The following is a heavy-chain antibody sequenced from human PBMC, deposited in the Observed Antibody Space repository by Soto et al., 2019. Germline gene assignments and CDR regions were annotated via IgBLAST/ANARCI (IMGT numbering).Heavy chain of an antibody. D-gene: IGHD3-16*01. V-gene: IGHV4-34*01. CDR3: ARTGASTSLSFFDN. CDR1: GGSLSGYY. Sequence: SETLSLTCAVYGGSLSGYYWSWLRQPPGKGLEWIGEINHSGGTNYNPSLKSRVATSVDTSKNQFSLKVSSVTAADTAVYYCARTGASTSLSFFDNWGQGTLVTSPQ. CDR2: INHSGGT. J-gene: IGHJ4*02.